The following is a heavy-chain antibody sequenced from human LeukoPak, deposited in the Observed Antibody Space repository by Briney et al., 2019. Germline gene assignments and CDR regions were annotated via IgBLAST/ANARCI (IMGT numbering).Heavy chain of an antibody. Sequence: GGSLRLYCAASGFTVSSNYMTWVRQAPDKGLEWVSVIYSGGSPFYADSVKGRFTISRDISTNTLYLQMNSLRAEDTALYYCAKSRLSGINDAFDIWGQGTMVTVSS. CDR2: IYSGGSP. CDR3: AKSRLSGINDAFDI. J-gene: IGHJ3*02. D-gene: IGHD3-3*01. CDR1: GFTVSSNY. V-gene: IGHV3-53*01.